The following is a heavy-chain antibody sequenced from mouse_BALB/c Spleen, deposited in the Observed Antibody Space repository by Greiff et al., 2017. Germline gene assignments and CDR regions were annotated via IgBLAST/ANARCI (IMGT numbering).Heavy chain of an antibody. CDR3: ARSNDGYYRDY. CDR2: IDPANGNT. V-gene: IGHV14-3*02. D-gene: IGHD2-3*01. CDR1: GFNIKDTY. J-gene: IGHJ2*01. Sequence: EVKLQQSGAELVKPGASVKLSCTASGFNIKDTYMHWVKQRPEQGLEWIGRIDPANGNTKYDPKFQGKATITADTSSNTAYLQLSSLTSEDTAVYYCARSNDGYYRDYWGQGTTLTVSS.